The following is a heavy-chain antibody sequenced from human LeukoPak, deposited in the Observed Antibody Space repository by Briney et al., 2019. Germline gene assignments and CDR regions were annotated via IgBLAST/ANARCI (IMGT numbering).Heavy chain of an antibody. Sequence: PSETLSLTCAVYGGSFSGYYWSWIRQPPGKGLEWIGEINHSGSTNYNPSLKSRVTISVDTSKNQFSLKLSSVTAADTAVYYCARGPILTISRGGFDPWGQGTLVTVSS. CDR3: ARGPILTISRGGFDP. D-gene: IGHD3-3*01. CDR2: INHSGST. J-gene: IGHJ5*02. V-gene: IGHV4-34*01. CDR1: GGSFSGYY.